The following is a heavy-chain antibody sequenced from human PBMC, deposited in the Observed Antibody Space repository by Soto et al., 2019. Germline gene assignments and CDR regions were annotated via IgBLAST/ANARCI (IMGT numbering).Heavy chain of an antibody. D-gene: IGHD2-21*01. CDR3: AKDRNLFPDAFDI. Sequence: EVQLVESGGGLVQPGRSLRLSCAASGFTFDDYAMHWVRQAPGKGLEWVSGISWNSGSIGYADSVKGRFTISRDNAKNSLYLQINSLRAEDTALYYCAKDRNLFPDAFDIWGQGTMVTVSS. V-gene: IGHV3-9*01. J-gene: IGHJ3*02. CDR2: ISWNSGSI. CDR1: GFTFDDYA.